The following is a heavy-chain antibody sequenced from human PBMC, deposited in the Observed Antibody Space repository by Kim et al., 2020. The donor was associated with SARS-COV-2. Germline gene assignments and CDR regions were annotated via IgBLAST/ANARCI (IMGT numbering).Heavy chain of an antibody. V-gene: IGHV1-3*01. CDR3: ARGNYYDSSGYYPGPFDY. Sequence: ASVKVSCKASGYTFTSYAMHWVRQAPGQRLEWMGWINAGNGNTKYSQKFQGRVTITRDTSASTAYMELSSLRSEDTAVYYCARGNYYDSSGYYPGPFDYWGQGTLVTVSS. D-gene: IGHD3-22*01. CDR1: GYTFTSYA. J-gene: IGHJ4*02. CDR2: INAGNGNT.